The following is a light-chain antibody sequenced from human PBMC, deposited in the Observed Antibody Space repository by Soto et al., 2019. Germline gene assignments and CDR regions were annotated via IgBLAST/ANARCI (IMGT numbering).Light chain of an antibody. Sequence: QSVLTQPPSVSGAPGQRVTISCTGSSSNIGAGYDVHWYQQLPGTAPKLLIYGNSNRXSXXXDRFSGSKSGTSASLAITGLQAEDEADYYCQSYDSSLSGSIFGGGTKLTVL. V-gene: IGLV1-40*01. CDR1: SSNIGAGYD. J-gene: IGLJ2*01. CDR3: QSYDSSLSGSI. CDR2: GNS.